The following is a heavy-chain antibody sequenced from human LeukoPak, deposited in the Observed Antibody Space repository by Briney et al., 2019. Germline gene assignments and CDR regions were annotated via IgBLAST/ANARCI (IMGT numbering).Heavy chain of an antibody. V-gene: IGHV3-23*01. D-gene: IGHD3-22*01. Sequence: PGGSLRLACAASGFTFSNYAMSWGRQAPGKGLEWVSAINDSGGSTYYADSVKGRFTISRDNSKTTLYLQMNSLRAEDTAVYYCARDAYYDRSGSHEDYWGQGTLVTVSS. CDR2: INDSGGST. CDR1: GFTFSNYA. CDR3: ARDAYYDRSGSHEDY. J-gene: IGHJ4*02.